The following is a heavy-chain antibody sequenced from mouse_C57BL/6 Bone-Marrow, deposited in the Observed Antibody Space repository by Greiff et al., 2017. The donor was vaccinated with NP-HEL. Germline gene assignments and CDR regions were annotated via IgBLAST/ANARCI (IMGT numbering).Heavy chain of an antibody. J-gene: IGHJ1*03. V-gene: IGHV1-69*01. CDR3: ARRGYRAYDYWYFDV. D-gene: IGHD3-3*01. CDR2: IDPSDSYT. Sequence: VKQRPGQGLEWIGEIDPSDSYTNYNQKFKGKSTLTVDKSSSTAYMQLSSLTSEDSAVYYCARRGYRAYDYWYFDVWGTGTTVTVSS.